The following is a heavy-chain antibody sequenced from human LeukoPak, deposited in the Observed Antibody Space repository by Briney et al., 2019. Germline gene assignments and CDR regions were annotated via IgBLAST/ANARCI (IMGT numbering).Heavy chain of an antibody. Sequence: GGSLRLSCAASGFTFSSYVMRWVRQAPGKGLKWVSAISGSGDSTSYADSVKGRFTISRDNSKNTLYLQMNSLRAEDTALYYCAKALSAAYTYGSFDYWGQGTLVTVSS. CDR3: AKALSAAYTYGSFDY. V-gene: IGHV3-23*01. CDR1: GFTFSSYV. CDR2: ISGSGDST. J-gene: IGHJ4*02. D-gene: IGHD5-18*01.